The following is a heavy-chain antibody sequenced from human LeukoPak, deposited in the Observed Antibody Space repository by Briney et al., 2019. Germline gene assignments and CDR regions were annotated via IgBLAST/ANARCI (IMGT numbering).Heavy chain of an antibody. D-gene: IGHD6-6*01. CDR3: ARRDSDSSSHGILDY. CDR1: GXSFTSYW. Sequence: GESLKISCKGSGXSFTSYWIGWVRQMPGKGLEWMGIIYPGDSDTRYSPSFQGQVTISADKTISTAYLQWSSLKASDTAMYYCARRDSDSSSHGILDYWGQGTLVTVSS. CDR2: IYPGDSDT. V-gene: IGHV5-51*01. J-gene: IGHJ4*02.